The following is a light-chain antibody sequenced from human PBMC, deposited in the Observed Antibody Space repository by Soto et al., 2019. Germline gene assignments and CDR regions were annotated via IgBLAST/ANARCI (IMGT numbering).Light chain of an antibody. Sequence: DIQMTQSPSTLSASIGDRVTITCRASQSISSWLAWYQQKPGKAPKLLIYKASSVESGVTSRFSGSGSGTEFTLTISSLQPHDVATYYCQQYSGYSRTFGQGTKVEIK. CDR3: QQYSGYSRT. J-gene: IGKJ1*01. CDR2: KAS. CDR1: QSISSW. V-gene: IGKV1-5*03.